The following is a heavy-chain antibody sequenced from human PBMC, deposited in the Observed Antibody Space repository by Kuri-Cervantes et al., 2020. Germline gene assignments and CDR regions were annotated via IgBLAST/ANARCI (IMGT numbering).Heavy chain of an antibody. J-gene: IGHJ4*02. CDR3: AKGPRWELPYYFDY. Sequence: GGSLRLSCVVSGFTFSNYAMSWVRQAPGKGLECVSVISSSGGSTYYADSVKGRFTISRDNAKNSLYLQMNSLRAEDTALYYCAKGPRWELPYYFDYWGQGILVTVSS. D-gene: IGHD1-26*01. CDR1: GFTFSNYA. CDR2: ISSSGGST. V-gene: IGHV3-23*01.